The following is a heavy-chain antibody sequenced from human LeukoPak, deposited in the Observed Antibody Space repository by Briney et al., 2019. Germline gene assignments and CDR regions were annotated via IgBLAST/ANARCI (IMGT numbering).Heavy chain of an antibody. Sequence: GGSLRLSCAASGFIVSSNYMSWVRQGPGKGLEWVSVISNDGDTYYADSVKGRFTISRDTSKNTVSLQMNSLRAEDTAVYYCAGDKTTGGWYEFDYWGQGTLVTVSS. CDR1: GFIVSSNY. CDR3: AGDKTTGGWYEFDY. V-gene: IGHV3-53*01. CDR2: ISNDGDT. D-gene: IGHD6-19*01. J-gene: IGHJ4*02.